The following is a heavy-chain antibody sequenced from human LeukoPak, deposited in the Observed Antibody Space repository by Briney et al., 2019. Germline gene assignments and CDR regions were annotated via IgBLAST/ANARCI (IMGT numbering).Heavy chain of an antibody. CDR2: IRSKANGYAT. V-gene: IGHV3-73*01. CDR3: TSWGGIAMGYYMDV. Sequence: GGSLRLSCAASGFTFSGSPMHWVRQASGKGLEWVGRIRSKANGYATAYAASVRGRFTISRDDSKNTAYLQMNSLKTEDTAVYYCTSWGGIAMGYYMDVWGQGTLVTVSS. J-gene: IGHJ4*02. CDR1: GFTFSGSP. D-gene: IGHD6-19*01.